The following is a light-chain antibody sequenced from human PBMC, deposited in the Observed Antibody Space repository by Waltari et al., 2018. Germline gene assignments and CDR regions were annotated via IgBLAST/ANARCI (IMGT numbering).Light chain of an antibody. CDR1: TSNIGSNV. CDR3: AAWDDSLNRRYV. J-gene: IGLJ1*01. V-gene: IGLV1-44*01. Sequence: QSVLTQPPSASGTPGQRVTISCSGSTSNIGSNVVSWFQQVPGSAPKPLIRNNNQRPSAFPDRFSGSKSGTSAALAISGLRSEDEADYYCAAWDDSLNRRYVFGTGTRVTVL. CDR2: NNN.